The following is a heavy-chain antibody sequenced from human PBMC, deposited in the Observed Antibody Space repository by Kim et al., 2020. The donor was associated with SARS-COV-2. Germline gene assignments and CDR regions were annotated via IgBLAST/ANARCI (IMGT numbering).Heavy chain of an antibody. Sequence: GGSLRLSCVASGFTFSTYAMNWVRQAPGKGLEWVSSISGGTTYIYYADSVRGRFTISRDNAKNSLYLQVNSLRAEDTAVYYCARDSSDTFGMDVWGQGTTVTVSS. CDR3: ARDSSDTFGMDV. J-gene: IGHJ6*02. CDR1: GFTFSTYA. D-gene: IGHD3-10*01. V-gene: IGHV3-21*06. CDR2: ISGGTTYI.